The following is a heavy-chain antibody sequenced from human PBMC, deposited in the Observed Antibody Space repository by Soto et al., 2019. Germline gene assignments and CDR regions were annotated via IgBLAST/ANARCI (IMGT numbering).Heavy chain of an antibody. Sequence: SGPTLVNPTQTLTLTWTFSGVSVIAVLRCGSGIRQPPGKALEWLALIDWDDDKYYSTSLKTRLTISKDTSKNQVVLTMTNMDPVDTATYYCARIAVAAAGTQDYYYGMDVWGQGTTVTVSS. CDR1: GVSVIAVLRC. CDR2: IDWDDDK. V-gene: IGHV2-70*01. J-gene: IGHJ6*02. CDR3: ARIAVAAAGTQDYYYGMDV. D-gene: IGHD6-13*01.